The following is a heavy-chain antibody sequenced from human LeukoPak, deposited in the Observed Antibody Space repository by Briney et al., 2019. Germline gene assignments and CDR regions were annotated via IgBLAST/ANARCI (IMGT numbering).Heavy chain of an antibody. J-gene: IGHJ4*02. CDR2: IWYDGSNK. CDR1: GFTFSSYG. D-gene: IGHD6-6*01. CDR3: AKDRRIAARPSLWYFDY. Sequence: GGSLRLSCAASGFTFSSYGMHWVRQAPGKGLEWVAVIWYDGSNKYYADSVKGRFTISRDNSKNTLYLQMNSLRAEDTAVYYCAKDRRIAARPSLWYFDYWGQGTLVTVSS. V-gene: IGHV3-33*06.